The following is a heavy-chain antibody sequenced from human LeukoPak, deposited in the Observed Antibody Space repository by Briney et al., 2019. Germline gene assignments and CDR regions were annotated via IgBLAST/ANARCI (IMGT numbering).Heavy chain of an antibody. Sequence: GRSLRLSCAASGFTFSSYGMHWVRQAPGKGLEWGAVISYDGSNKYYADSVKGRFTISRDNSKNTLYLQMNSLRAEDTAVYYCASQGDCSSTSCYPYFQHWGQGTLVTVSS. CDR3: ASQGDCSSTSCYPYFQH. CDR2: ISYDGSNK. CDR1: GFTFSSYG. V-gene: IGHV3-30*03. D-gene: IGHD2-2*01. J-gene: IGHJ1*01.